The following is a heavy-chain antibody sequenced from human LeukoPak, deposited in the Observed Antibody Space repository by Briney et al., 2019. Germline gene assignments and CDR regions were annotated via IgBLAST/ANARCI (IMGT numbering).Heavy chain of an antibody. J-gene: IGHJ6*02. Sequence: GGSLRLSCAASGFTFRDYYMTWLRQAPGKGLEWLSYISNSGSTVFYADSIKGQFTVSRDNAKRSLYLQIESLRDDDTAVYHCALGTINKDYYFGMDVWGQGTTVTVSS. CDR3: ALGTINKDYYFGMDV. D-gene: IGHD2-8*01. V-gene: IGHV3-11*01. CDR1: GFTFRDYY. CDR2: ISNSGSTV.